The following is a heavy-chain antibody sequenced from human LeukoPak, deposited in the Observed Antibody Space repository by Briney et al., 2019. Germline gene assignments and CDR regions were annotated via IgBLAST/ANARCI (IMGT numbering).Heavy chain of an antibody. V-gene: IGHV3-48*04. J-gene: IGHJ6*03. CDR3: ARESLGYCSGSTCYYFFMDF. D-gene: IGHD2-15*01. Sequence: SGGSLRLSCAASGFTFSSYSMNWVRQAPGKGLEWLSYISGSSSTINYADSVKGRFTISRDNAKNSLYLQMNSLRAEDTAVYFCARESLGYCSGSTCYYFFMDFWGKGTTVTVSS. CDR2: ISGSSSTI. CDR1: GFTFSSYS.